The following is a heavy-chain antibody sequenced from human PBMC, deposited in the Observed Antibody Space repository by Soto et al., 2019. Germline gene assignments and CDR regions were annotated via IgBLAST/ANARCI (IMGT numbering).Heavy chain of an antibody. V-gene: IGHV4-4*02. D-gene: IGHD3-10*01. CDR2: IYYSGST. Sequence: SETLSLTCAVSGGSISSSNWWGWVRQPPGKGLEWIGDIYYSGSTNYNPSLKSRVTISVDTSKNQFSLKLSSVTAADTAVYYCARRATMVRGVYYYYGMDVWGQGTTVTVSS. CDR3: ARRATMVRGVYYYYGMDV. CDR1: GGSISSSNW. J-gene: IGHJ6*02.